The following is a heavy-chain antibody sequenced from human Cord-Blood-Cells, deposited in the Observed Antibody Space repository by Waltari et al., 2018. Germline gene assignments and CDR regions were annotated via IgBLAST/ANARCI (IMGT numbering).Heavy chain of an antibody. CDR1: GGSISRSSYY. Sequence: QLQLQASGPGLVKPSATQYLTCTVSGGSISRSSYYWGWIRQPPGKGLEWIGSIYYSGSTYYNPSLKIRVTISVDTSKNQFSLKLSSVTAADTAVYYCGSAAAFLIDYWGQGTLVTVSS. J-gene: IGHJ4*02. CDR3: GSAAAFLIDY. CDR2: IYYSGST. V-gene: IGHV4-39*01. D-gene: IGHD2-2*01.